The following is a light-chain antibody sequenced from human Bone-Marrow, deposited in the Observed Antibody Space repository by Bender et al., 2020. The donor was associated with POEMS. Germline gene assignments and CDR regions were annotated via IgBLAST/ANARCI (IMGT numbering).Light chain of an antibody. V-gene: IGLV2-11*01. CDR3: SSYSISSTLGV. CDR2: DVI. CDR1: SSDVGGYNY. J-gene: IGLJ1*01. Sequence: QSALTQPRSVSGSPGQSVTISCTGTSSDVGGYNYVTWYQQHPGKAPKLIIYDVIKRPSGVPDRFSGSKSGNVASLTVSGLQAEDEADYYCSSYSISSTLGVFGTGTKVTVL.